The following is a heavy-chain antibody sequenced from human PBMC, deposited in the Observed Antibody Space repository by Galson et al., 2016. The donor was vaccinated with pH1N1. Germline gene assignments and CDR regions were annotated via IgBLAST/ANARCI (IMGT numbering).Heavy chain of an antibody. J-gene: IGHJ6*02. CDR3: ATTTSVIVVVAAAMGDYYYGMDV. CDR2: IIPIFGTE. D-gene: IGHD2-2*01. Sequence: SVKVFCKASGGTFSSYAISWVRQAPGQGLEWMGGIIPIFGTENYAQKFQGRVTITADESTSTAYMELSSLRSEDTAVYYCATTTSVIVVVAAAMGDYYYGMDVWGQGTTVTVSS. CDR1: GGTFSSYA. V-gene: IGHV1-69*13.